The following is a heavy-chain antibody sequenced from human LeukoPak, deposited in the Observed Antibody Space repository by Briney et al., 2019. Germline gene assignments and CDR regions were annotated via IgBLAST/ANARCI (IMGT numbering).Heavy chain of an antibody. CDR2: IYRDGST. CDR3: AKDTYGNNYFDY. V-gene: IGHV3-53*01. J-gene: IGHJ4*02. CDR1: GFTFSSYV. Sequence: PGGSLRLSCAASGFTFSSYVMSWVRQAPGKGLEWVSFIYRDGSTYYADSVKGRFTISRDNSWNTLYLQMNSLRAEDTAVYYCAKDTYGNNYFDYWGQGTLVTVSS. D-gene: IGHD4-17*01.